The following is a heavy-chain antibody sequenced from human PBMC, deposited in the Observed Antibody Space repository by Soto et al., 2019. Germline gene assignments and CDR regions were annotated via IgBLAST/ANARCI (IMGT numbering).Heavy chain of an antibody. D-gene: IGHD6-19*01. CDR1: GGSISSYY. V-gene: IGHV4-59*01. Sequence: QVQLQESGPGLVKPSETLSLTCTVSGGSISSYYWSWIRQPPGKGLEWIGYIYYSGSTNYNPSLKSRVTISGDTSKNQFSLKLSSVTAADTAWYYCAREPGIAVAGTGFDYWGQGTLVTVAS. J-gene: IGHJ4*02. CDR3: AREPGIAVAGTGFDY. CDR2: IYYSGST.